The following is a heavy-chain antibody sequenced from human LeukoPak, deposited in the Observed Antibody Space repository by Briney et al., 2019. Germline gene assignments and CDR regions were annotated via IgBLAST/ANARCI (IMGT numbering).Heavy chain of an antibody. V-gene: IGHV1-8*01. D-gene: IGHD3-10*01. CDR1: GYTFTSYD. CDR3: AMRNGSGSLYFDY. CDR2: MNPNSGNT. Sequence: ASVKVSCKASGYTFTSYDINWVRQATGQGLEWMGWMNPNSGNTGYAQKFQGRVTMTRNTSINTAYMELSTLRSEDTAVYYCAMRNGSGSLYFDYWGQGTLVTVSS. J-gene: IGHJ4*02.